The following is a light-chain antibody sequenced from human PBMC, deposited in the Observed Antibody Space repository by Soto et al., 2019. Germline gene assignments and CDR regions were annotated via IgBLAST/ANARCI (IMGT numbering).Light chain of an antibody. J-gene: IGKJ4*01. CDR1: QSVSSY. CDR2: DAS. CDR3: QQRSNWPLT. V-gene: IGKV3-11*01. Sequence: EIVLTQSPATLSLSPGERATLSCRASQSVSSYLAWYQQKPGQAPRLLIYDASNRATGIPARFSCSGSGTDFTLTISSLGPEDVAVYYCQQRSNWPLTFVGGTKVEIK.